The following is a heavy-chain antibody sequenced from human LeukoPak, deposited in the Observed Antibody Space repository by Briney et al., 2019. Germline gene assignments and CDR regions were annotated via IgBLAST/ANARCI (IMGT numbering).Heavy chain of an antibody. V-gene: IGHV1-24*01. D-gene: IGHD1-26*01. Sequence: ASVKVSCKVSGYTLTDLSMHWVRQAPGKGLEWMGGFDPEEGETIYAQKFQGRVTMTEDTSTDTAYMELSSLRSEDTAVYYCATELRSPEWELPYLGSFDVWGQGTMVTVSS. CDR2: FDPEEGET. CDR1: GYTLTDLS. J-gene: IGHJ3*01. CDR3: ATELRSPEWELPYLGSFDV.